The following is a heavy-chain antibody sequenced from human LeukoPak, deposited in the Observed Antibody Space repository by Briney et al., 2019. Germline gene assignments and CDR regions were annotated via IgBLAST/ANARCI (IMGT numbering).Heavy chain of an antibody. CDR1: GGSISSYY. J-gene: IGHJ4*02. CDR3: ARGGGSSHLFDY. Sequence: SETLSLTCTVSGGSISSYYWSWIRQPPGKGLEWIGYIYYSGSTNYNPSLKSRVTISVDTSKNQFSLKLSSVTAADTAVYYCARGGGSSHLFDYWGQGTLVTVSS. V-gene: IGHV4-59*01. D-gene: IGHD2-15*01. CDR2: IYYSGST.